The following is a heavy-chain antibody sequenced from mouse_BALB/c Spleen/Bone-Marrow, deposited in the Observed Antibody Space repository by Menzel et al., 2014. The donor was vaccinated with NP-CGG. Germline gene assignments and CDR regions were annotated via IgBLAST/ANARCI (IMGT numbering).Heavy chain of an antibody. V-gene: IGHV2-9*02. J-gene: IGHJ3*01. CDR1: GFSLSSFG. CDR3: ATYYRYDGAY. Sequence: VHLVESGPGLVEPSQRLSITCTASGFSLSSFGIHWVRQPPGKGLEWLGVIWAGGSTNYDSAFMSSLTISTDDSTSQVFLKMSSLQTDDTAMYYCATYYRYDGAYWGQGTLVTVSA. CDR2: IWAGGST. D-gene: IGHD2-14*01.